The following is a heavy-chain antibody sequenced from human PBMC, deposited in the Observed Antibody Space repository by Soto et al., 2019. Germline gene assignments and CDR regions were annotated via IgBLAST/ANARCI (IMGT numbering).Heavy chain of an antibody. J-gene: IGHJ4*02. D-gene: IGHD5-18*01. CDR3: ARDGIQLWLDY. CDR1: VFTCSSYE. Sequence: PWGSLRLSCSASVFTCSSYEMNWFRQAPGKGLEWVSYISSSGSTIYYADSVKGRFTISRDNAKNSLYLQMNSLRAEDTAVYYCARDGIQLWLDYWGQGTLVTVSS. CDR2: ISSSGSTI. V-gene: IGHV3-48*03.